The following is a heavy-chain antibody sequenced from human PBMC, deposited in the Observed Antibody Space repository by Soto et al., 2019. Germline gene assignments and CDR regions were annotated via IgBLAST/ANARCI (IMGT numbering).Heavy chain of an antibody. CDR1: GGTFSSYA. V-gene: IGHV1-69*06. D-gene: IGHD4-17*01. CDR2: IISIFGTA. J-gene: IGHJ5*02. Sequence: QVQLVQSGAEVKKPGSSVKVSCKASGGTFSSYAISWVRQAPGQGLEWMGGIISIFGTANYAQKFQGRVTITAGKSTSTAYMALSSLRSEDTAVYYCARDHDYGDPNWFEPWGQGNLVTVSS. CDR3: ARDHDYGDPNWFEP.